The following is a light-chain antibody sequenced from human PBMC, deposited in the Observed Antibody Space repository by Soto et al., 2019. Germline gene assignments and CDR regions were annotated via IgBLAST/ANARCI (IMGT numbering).Light chain of an antibody. Sequence: QSVLTQPASVSGSPGQSITISCTGTSSDVGGYNYVSWYQHHPGKAPKLMIYDVSNRPSGVSNRFSGSTSGNTASLSISGLQPEDEADYYCSSYRTRNTRQIVCGTGTKVTVL. CDR1: SSDVGGYNY. V-gene: IGLV2-14*03. CDR2: DVS. J-gene: IGLJ1*01. CDR3: SSYRTRNTRQIV.